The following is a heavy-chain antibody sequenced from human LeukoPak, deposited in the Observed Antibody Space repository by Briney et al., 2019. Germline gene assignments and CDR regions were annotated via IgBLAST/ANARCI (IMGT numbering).Heavy chain of an antibody. CDR3: ARGRDPAGGTAPSETDAFDI. J-gene: IGHJ3*02. Sequence: ASVKVSSTASGGTFSTYAISWVRQAPGQGLEWIGRIIPILGIANYAQKFQGRVTNTADKSTSTAYMELSSLRSEDTAVYFCARGRDPAGGTAPSETDAFDIWGQGTMVTVSS. D-gene: IGHD2-21*02. V-gene: IGHV1-69*04. CDR1: GGTFSTYA. CDR2: IIPILGIA.